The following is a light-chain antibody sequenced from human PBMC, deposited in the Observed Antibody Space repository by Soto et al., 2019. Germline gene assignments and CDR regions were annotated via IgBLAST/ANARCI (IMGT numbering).Light chain of an antibody. V-gene: IGLV1-40*01. CDR1: SSNIGAGYD. Sequence: QAVVTQPPSVSGAPGQRVTISCTGSSSNIGAGYDVHWYQQLPGTAPKLLIYGNSNRPSGVPDRFSGSKSGTSASLAITGLQAEDEADYYCQSYESSLSDWVFGGGTKLTV. CDR2: GNS. J-gene: IGLJ3*02. CDR3: QSYESSLSDWV.